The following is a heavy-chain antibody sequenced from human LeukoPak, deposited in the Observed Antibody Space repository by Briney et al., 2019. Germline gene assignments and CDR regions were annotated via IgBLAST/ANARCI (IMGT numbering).Heavy chain of an antibody. CDR1: GFTFSSYG. J-gene: IGHJ4*02. D-gene: IGHD5-18*01. Sequence: PGGSLRLSCAASGFTFSSYGMHWVRQAPGKGLEWVAVISYDGSNKYYADSVKGRFTISRDNSKNTLYLQMNSLRAEDTAVYYCAKDLSRYSYGYDYWGQGTLVTVSS. V-gene: IGHV3-30*18. CDR3: AKDLSRYSYGYDY. CDR2: ISYDGSNK.